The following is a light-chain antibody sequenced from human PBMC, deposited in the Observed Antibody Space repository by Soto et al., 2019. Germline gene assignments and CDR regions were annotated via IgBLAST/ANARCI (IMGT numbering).Light chain of an antibody. J-gene: IGKJ2*01. CDR1: QSISSN. Sequence: EIIMTQSPATLSVSPGERATLSCRASQSISSNLAWLQQKPGQAPRLLIYGASTRATGIPARFSGSGSGTEFTPTISSLLSEDFAVDYCQHYNNWPPYTFCQGTKLEIK. CDR3: QHYNNWPPYT. CDR2: GAS. V-gene: IGKV3-15*01.